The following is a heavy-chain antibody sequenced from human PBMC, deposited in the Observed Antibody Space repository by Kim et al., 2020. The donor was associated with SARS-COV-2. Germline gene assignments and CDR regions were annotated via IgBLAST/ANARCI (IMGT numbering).Heavy chain of an antibody. D-gene: IGHD3-10*01. CDR3: ARGGLLLWFGELSHSNWFDP. V-gene: IGHV4-59*13. Sequence: SETLSLTCTVSGGSISSYYWSWIRQPPGKGLEWIGYIYYSGSTNYNPSLKSRVTISVDTSKNQFSLKLSSVTAADTAVYYCARGGLLLWFGELSHSNWFDPCGQGTLVTVSS. CDR2: IYYSGST. J-gene: IGHJ5*02. CDR1: GGSISSYY.